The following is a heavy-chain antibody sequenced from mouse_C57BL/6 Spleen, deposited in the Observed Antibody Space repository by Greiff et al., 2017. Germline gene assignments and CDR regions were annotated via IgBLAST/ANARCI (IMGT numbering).Heavy chain of an antibody. J-gene: IGHJ2*01. CDR3: ARRNYYSNYVFDY. CDR2: INPGSGGT. D-gene: IGHD2-5*01. Sequence: VQLQQSGAELVRPGTSVKVSCKASGYAFTNYLIEWVKQRPGQGLEWIGVINPGSGGTNYNEKFKGKATLTADKSSSTAYMQLSSLTSEDSAVXFCARRNYYSNYVFDYWGQGTTLTVSS. V-gene: IGHV1-54*01. CDR1: GYAFTNYL.